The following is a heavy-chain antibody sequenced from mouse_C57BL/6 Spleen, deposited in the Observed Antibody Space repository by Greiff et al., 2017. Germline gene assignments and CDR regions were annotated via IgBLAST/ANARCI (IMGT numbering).Heavy chain of an antibody. D-gene: IGHD1-1*01. CDR2: IRRKSSNYAT. Sequence: EVQLVESGGGLVQPKGSLKLSCAASGFTFNTYAMHWVRQAPGKGLEWVARIRRKSSNYATYYADSVKDRFTISRDDSQSMLYLQMNNLKTEDTAMYYCVRDHYGSSLGYWGQGTTLTVAS. CDR1: GFTFNTYA. J-gene: IGHJ2*01. CDR3: VRDHYGSSLGY. V-gene: IGHV10-3*01.